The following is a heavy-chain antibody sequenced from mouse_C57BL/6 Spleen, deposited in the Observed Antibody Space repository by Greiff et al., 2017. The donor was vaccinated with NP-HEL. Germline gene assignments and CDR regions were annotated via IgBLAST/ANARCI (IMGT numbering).Heavy chain of an antibody. CDR3: ARSTYRNSHSIDY. CDR2: INPSNGGT. Sequence: QVQLQQPGTELVKPGASVTLSCTASGYTFTSYWMRWVKQRPGQGLEWIGNINPSNGGTNYNEQFKSKATLTVDKSSSTAYRQLSSLTSEDSAVYYCARSTYRNSHSIDYWGQGTSVTVSS. V-gene: IGHV1-53*01. D-gene: IGHD2-12*01. CDR1: GYTFTSYW. J-gene: IGHJ4*01.